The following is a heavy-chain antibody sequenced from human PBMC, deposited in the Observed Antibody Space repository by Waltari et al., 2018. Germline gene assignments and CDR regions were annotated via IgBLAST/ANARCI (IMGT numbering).Heavy chain of an antibody. CDR3: TRDKLDYYNGMDV. CDR2: INPSDGGT. J-gene: IGHJ6*02. CDR1: GDTFSSYF. V-gene: IGHV1-46*03. D-gene: IGHD3-3*02. Sequence: QVQLVQSGAEVKKPGASVKVSCRTSGDTFSSYFIFWVRQAPGKGLEWLVIINPSDGGTNYPQKFQDRVTMTRDTSTSTVYMELRSLRSEDTAVYYCTRDKLDYYNGMDVWGQGTTVTVSS.